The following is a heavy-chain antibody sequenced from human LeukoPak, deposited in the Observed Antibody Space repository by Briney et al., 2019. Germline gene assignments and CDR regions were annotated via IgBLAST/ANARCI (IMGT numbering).Heavy chain of an antibody. CDR3: ARELLLGIAAAQTFDY. D-gene: IGHD6-13*01. Sequence: ASVKVSCKASGYTFTSYGISWVRQAPGQGLEWMGWISAYNGNTNYAQKLQGRVTMTTDTSTSTAYMELRSLRSEDTAVYYCARELLLGIAAAQTFDYWGQGTLVTVSS. V-gene: IGHV1-18*01. CDR2: ISAYNGNT. J-gene: IGHJ4*02. CDR1: GYTFTSYG.